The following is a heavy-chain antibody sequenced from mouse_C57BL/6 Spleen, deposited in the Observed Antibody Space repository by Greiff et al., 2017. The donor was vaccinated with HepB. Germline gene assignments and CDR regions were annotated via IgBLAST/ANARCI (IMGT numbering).Heavy chain of an antibody. J-gene: IGHJ2*01. CDR2: IYPSDSET. V-gene: IGHV1-61*01. CDR3: ARGGNYEIDY. CDR1: GYTFTSYW. D-gene: IGHD2-1*01. Sequence: VQLQQPGAELVRPGSSVKLSCKASGYTFTSYWMDWVKQRPGQGLEWIGNIYPSDSETHYNQKFKDKATLTVDKSSSKAYMQLSSLTSEDSAVYYCARGGNYEIDYWGPGTTLTVSS.